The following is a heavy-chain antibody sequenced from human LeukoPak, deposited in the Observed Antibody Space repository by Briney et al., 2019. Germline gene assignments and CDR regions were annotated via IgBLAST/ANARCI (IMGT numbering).Heavy chain of an antibody. CDR1: GGSISSNSYY. CDR3: ARGVAGSGGDFDY. V-gene: IGHV4-39*01. CDR2: IYYSGST. D-gene: IGHD6-19*01. J-gene: IGHJ4*02. Sequence: PSETLSLTCAVSGGSISSNSYYWGWIRQPPGKGLEWIGSIYYSGSTYYNPSLKSRVTISVDTSKNQFSLKLSSVTAADTAVYYCARGVAGSGGDFDYWGQGTLVTVSS.